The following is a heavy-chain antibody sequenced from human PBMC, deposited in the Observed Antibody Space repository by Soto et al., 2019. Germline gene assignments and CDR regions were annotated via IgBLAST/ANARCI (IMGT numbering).Heavy chain of an antibody. CDR3: TRDASRDSSARGWFDP. V-gene: IGHV3-21*01. CDR2: ISSSSNFI. Sequence: GGSLRLSCAVSGFNFRSYSMNWVRQTPGKGLEWVASISSSSNFIYYADSMRGRFTISRDDAKNSLYLQMNSLRAEDTAVYYCTRDASRDSSARGWFDPWGLGTLVTVSS. J-gene: IGHJ5*02. CDR1: GFNFRSYS. D-gene: IGHD6-13*01.